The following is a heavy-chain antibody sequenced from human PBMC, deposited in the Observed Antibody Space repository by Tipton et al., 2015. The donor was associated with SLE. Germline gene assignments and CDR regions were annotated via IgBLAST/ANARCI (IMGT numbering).Heavy chain of an antibody. Sequence: QSGPEVKKPGASVRVSCKASGYTLTTYGISWVRQAPGQGLEWMGGISAYIGKTSYAQKVQGRVTMTTDSSTDTAYMVLRSLRSDDTAVYYCARVDEHYAWLDPWGQGTRVT. V-gene: IGHV1-18*01. J-gene: IGHJ5*02. CDR3: ARVDEHYAWLDP. CDR2: ISAYIGKT. D-gene: IGHD4-17*01. CDR1: GYTLTTYG.